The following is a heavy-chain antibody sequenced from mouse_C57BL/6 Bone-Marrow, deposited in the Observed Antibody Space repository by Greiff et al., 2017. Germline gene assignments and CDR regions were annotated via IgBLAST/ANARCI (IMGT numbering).Heavy chain of an antibody. CDR1: GYAFSSSW. Sequence: QVQLQQSGPELVKPVASVKISCKASGYAFSSSWMNWVKQRPGKGLEWIGRIYPGDGDTNYNGKFKGKATLTADKSSSTAYMQLSSLTSEDSAVYFCARWEAYWGQGTLVTVSA. CDR2: IYPGDGDT. V-gene: IGHV1-82*01. D-gene: IGHD4-1*01. J-gene: IGHJ3*01. CDR3: ARWEAY.